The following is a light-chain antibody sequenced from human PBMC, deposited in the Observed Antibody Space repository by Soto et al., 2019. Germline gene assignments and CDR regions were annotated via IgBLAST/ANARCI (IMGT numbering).Light chain of an antibody. Sequence: QSALTQPASVSGSPGQSITISCTGTSSDVGGYNYVSWYQHHPGKAPKLLIYEVTNRPSGVSNRFSGSKSGNTASLTISGLQAEDEGDYYCNSYTTTSTVLFGGGTKLTVL. CDR2: EVT. CDR3: NSYTTTSTVL. J-gene: IGLJ2*01. V-gene: IGLV2-14*01. CDR1: SSDVGGYNY.